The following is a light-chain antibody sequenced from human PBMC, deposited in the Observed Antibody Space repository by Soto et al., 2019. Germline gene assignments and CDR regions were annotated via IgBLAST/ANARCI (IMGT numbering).Light chain of an antibody. V-gene: IGKV3-11*01. CDR3: QQRTNWSPPA. CDR2: DIS. J-gene: IGKJ4*01. Sequence: DIILTQSPATLSLSPGERATLSCRASQSVTSYLAWYQQKPGQAPRLLMSDISNRATGVPARFSGRGDGTDFNLTISSLEPEDFAVYYCQQRTNWSPPAFGGGTKVEIK. CDR1: QSVTSY.